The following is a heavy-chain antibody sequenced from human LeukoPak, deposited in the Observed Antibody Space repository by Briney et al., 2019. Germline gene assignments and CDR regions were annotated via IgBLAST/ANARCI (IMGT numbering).Heavy chain of an antibody. V-gene: IGHV1-46*03. CDR2: INPSGGST. J-gene: IGHJ5*02. Sequence: SVKVSCKASGYTFTSYYMHWVRQAPGQGLEWMGIINPSGGSTSYAQKFQGRVTITRDTSTSTVYMELSSLRSEDTAVYYFARAATVTDNWFDPWGQGTLVTVSS. CDR3: ARAATVTDNWFDP. CDR1: GYTFTSYY. D-gene: IGHD4-17*01.